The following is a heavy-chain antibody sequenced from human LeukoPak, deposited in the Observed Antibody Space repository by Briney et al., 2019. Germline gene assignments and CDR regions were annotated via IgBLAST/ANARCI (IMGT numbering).Heavy chain of an antibody. D-gene: IGHD2-15*01. Sequence: ASVKVSCTASGYTFTGYYMHWVRQAPGQGLEWMGWINPNSGGTNYAQKFQGRVTMTRDTSISTAYMELSRLRSDDTAVYYCARGGYCSGGSCSTLLRNYYGMDVWGQGTTVTVSS. J-gene: IGHJ6*02. V-gene: IGHV1-2*02. CDR1: GYTFTGYY. CDR2: INPNSGGT. CDR3: ARGGYCSGGSCSTLLRNYYGMDV.